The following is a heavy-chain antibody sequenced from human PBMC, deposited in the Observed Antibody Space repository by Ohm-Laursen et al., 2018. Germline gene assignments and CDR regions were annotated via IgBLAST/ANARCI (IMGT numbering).Heavy chain of an antibody. J-gene: IGHJ5*02. CDR1: GYTFTNYY. CDR2: INPSGGST. V-gene: IGHV1-46*01. D-gene: IGHD2-21*02. Sequence: GSSVKVSCKVSGYTFTNYYMHWVRQAPGQGLEWMGIINPSGGSTSYAQKFQGRVTMTRDTSTSTVYMELSSLRSEDTAVYYCARDCGRSGGDCYSWGQGTLVTVSS. CDR3: ARDCGRSGGDCYS.